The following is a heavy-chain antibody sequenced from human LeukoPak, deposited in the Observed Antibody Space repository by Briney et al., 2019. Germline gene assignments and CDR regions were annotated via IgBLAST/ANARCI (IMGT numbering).Heavy chain of an antibody. V-gene: IGHV3-23*01. Sequence: GGSLRLSCAASGFTFYTYAMTWVRQAPGKGLEWVSSISGSGDNTYYADSVKGRFTVSRDNSKNTLYLQMNSLRAEDTVVYYCAKTPGDCTGGTCYSFDYWGQGSLVTVSS. D-gene: IGHD2-15*01. CDR2: ISGSGDNT. CDR3: AKTPGDCTGGTCYSFDY. J-gene: IGHJ4*02. CDR1: GFTFYTYA.